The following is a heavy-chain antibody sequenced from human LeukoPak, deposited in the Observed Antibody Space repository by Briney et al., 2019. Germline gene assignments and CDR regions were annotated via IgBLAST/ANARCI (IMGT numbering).Heavy chain of an antibody. V-gene: IGHV1-46*01. CDR1: GYTFTSYY. CDR3: ARFLAAYGVVVITTTLFDY. J-gene: IGHJ4*02. CDR2: INPSGGST. D-gene: IGHD3-22*01. Sequence: GASVKVSCKASGYTFTSYYMHWVRQAPGQGLEWMGIINPSGGSTSYAQKFQGRVTMTTDTSTSTAYMELRSLRSDDTAVYYCARFLAAYGVVVITTTLFDYWGQGTLVTVSS.